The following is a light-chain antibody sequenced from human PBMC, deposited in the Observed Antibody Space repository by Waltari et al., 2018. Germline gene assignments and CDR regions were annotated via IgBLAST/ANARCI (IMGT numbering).Light chain of an antibody. CDR2: AAS. V-gene: IGKV1-39*01. J-gene: IGKJ1*01. CDR1: QSISSY. CDR3: QQSYSTPRT. Sequence: DIQMTQSSSSLPASVGDRVTITFRASQSISSYLNWYQQKPGKAPKLRIYAASSLQSGVPSRFSGSGSGTDFTLTISSLQPEDFATYYCQQSYSTPRTFGQGTKVEIK.